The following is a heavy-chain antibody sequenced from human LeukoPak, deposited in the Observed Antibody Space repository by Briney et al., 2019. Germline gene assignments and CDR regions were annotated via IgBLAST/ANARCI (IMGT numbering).Heavy chain of an antibody. J-gene: IGHJ4*02. CDR1: GYTFTSYY. CDR2: IFTSGGGT. Sequence: ASVKVSCKASGYTFTSYYMHWVRQAPGRGPEWMGIIFTSGGGTSYAQNFRGRVTMTRDTSTSTVYMELSSLRSEDTAVYYCAREKSGYSDSSGYSFDNWGQGTLVTVSS. V-gene: IGHV1-46*01. D-gene: IGHD3-22*01. CDR3: AREKSGYSDSSGYSFDN.